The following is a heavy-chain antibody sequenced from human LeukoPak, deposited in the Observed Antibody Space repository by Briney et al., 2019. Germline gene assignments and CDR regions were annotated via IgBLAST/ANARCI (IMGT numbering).Heavy chain of an antibody. CDR1: GGSISSSSYY. J-gene: IGHJ5*02. CDR2: IYYSGST. Sequence: PSETLSLTCTVSGGSISSSSYYWGWIRQPPGKGLEWIGYIYYSGSTNYNPSLKSRVTISVDTSKNQFSLKLSSVTAADTAVYYCARLLGGVPHRFDPWGQGTLVTVSS. CDR3: ARLLGGVPHRFDP. V-gene: IGHV4-61*05. D-gene: IGHD3-3*02.